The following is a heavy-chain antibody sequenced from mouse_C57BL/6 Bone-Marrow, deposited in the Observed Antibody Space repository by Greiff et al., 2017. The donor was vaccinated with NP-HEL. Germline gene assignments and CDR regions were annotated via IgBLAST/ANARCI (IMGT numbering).Heavy chain of an antibody. CDR1: GYTFTSYW. CDR2: IDPSDSYT. Sequence: VKLQQPGAELVKPGASVKLSCKASGYTFTSYWMQWVKQRPGQGLEWIGEIDPSDSYTNYNQKFKGKATLTVDTSSSTAYMQLSSLTSEDSAVYYCARPAMDYWGQGTSVTVSS. CDR3: ARPAMDY. V-gene: IGHV1-50*01. J-gene: IGHJ4*01.